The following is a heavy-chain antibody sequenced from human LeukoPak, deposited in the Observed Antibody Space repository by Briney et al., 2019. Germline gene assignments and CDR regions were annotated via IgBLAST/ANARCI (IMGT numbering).Heavy chain of an antibody. V-gene: IGHV3-23*01. CDR1: GFTFNTYS. D-gene: IGHD6-13*01. CDR2: ISGSGGST. CDR3: AKVIAAVGISRVASAFDI. Sequence: GGSLRLSCAASGFTFNTYSMNWVRQAPGKGLEWVSAISGSGGSTYYADSVKGRFTISRDNSKNTLYLQMNSLRAEDTAVYYCAKVIAAVGISRVASAFDIWGQGTMVTVSS. J-gene: IGHJ3*02.